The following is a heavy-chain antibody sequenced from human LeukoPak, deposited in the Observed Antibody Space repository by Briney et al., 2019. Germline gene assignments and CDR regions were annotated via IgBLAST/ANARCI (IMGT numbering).Heavy chain of an antibody. V-gene: IGHV4-59*08. CDR1: GGSFSGYY. J-gene: IGHJ4*02. D-gene: IGHD3-16*01. CDR2: SYYSGST. CDR3: ARKGVSDLYYFDS. Sequence: PSETLSLTCAVYGGSFSGYYWSWIRQPPGKGLEWMGNSYYSGSTNYNSSPTSRVTISVDTSKTQISLKLRSVTAADTAVYYCARKGVSDLYYFDSWGQGTLVTVSS.